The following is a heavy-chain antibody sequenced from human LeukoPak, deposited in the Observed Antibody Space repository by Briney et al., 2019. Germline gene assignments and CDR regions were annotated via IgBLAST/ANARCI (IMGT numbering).Heavy chain of an antibody. J-gene: IGHJ5*02. CDR1: GYSFTSYW. D-gene: IGHD3-3*01. Sequence: RGESLKISCKGSGYSFTSYWIGWVRQMPGKGLEWMGIIYPGDSDTRYSPSFPGQVTISADKSISTAYLQWSSLKASDTAMYYCARRLDYDFWSGYYTGFWFDPWGQGTLVTVSS. CDR2: IYPGDSDT. V-gene: IGHV5-51*01. CDR3: ARRLDYDFWSGYYTGFWFDP.